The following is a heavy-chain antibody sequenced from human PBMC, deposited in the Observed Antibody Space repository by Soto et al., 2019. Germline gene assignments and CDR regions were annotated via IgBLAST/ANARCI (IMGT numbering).Heavy chain of an antibody. CDR3: AKVAPSIRILWGFDQ. V-gene: IGHV3-30*18. Sequence: PGRSLRLSCAAYGFTFSNYGIHWFRQAPGKGLEWVAVISHDGNKEYYADSVKGRFTVSRDNSKKTVYLQMNSLRAEDTAMYYCAKVAPSIRILWGFDQWGPGNLVTVYS. CDR1: GFTFSNYG. J-gene: IGHJ4*02. CDR2: ISHDGNKE. D-gene: IGHD2-21*01.